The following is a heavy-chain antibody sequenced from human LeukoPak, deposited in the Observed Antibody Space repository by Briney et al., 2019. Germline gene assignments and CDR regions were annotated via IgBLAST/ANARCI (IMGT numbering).Heavy chain of an antibody. D-gene: IGHD6-6*01. CDR1: GGSISSYY. J-gene: IGHJ6*03. CDR3: ARDREAARHYYYYYMDV. CDR2: IYTSGSN. V-gene: IGHV4-4*07. Sequence: SETLSLTCTVSGGSISSYYWSWIQQPAGKVLEWIGRIYTSGSNNYNPSLKSRVTMSVDTSKNQFFLKLSSVTAADTAVYYCARDREAARHYYYYYMDVWGKGTTVTVSS.